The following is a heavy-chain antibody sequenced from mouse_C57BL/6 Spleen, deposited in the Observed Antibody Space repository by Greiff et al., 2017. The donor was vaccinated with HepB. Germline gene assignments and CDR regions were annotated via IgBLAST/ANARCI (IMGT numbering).Heavy chain of an antibody. D-gene: IGHD2-3*01. V-gene: IGHV1-69*01. CDR3: ARSYDGYWFAY. J-gene: IGHJ3*01. CDR1: GYTFTSYW. CDR2: IDPSDSYT. Sequence: VKLQQPGAELVMPGASVKLSCKASGYTFTSYWMHWVKQRPGQGLEWIGEIDPSDSYTNYNQKFKGKSTLTVDKSSSTAYMQLSSLTSEDSAVYYCARSYDGYWFAYWGQGTLVTVSA.